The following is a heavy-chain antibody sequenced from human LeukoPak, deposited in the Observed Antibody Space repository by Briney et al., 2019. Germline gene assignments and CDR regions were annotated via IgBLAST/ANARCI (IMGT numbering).Heavy chain of an antibody. Sequence: PSETLSLTCAVFGGSFSGYYWSWIRQPPGKGPEWIGEINHSGSTNYDPSLKSRVSMSVDTSKNQFSLKLSSVTAADTAVYYCARSKGRVSWFDPWGQGTLVTVSS. CDR2: INHSGST. V-gene: IGHV4-34*01. J-gene: IGHJ5*02. D-gene: IGHD4-11*01. CDR3: ARSKGRVSWFDP. CDR1: GGSFSGYY.